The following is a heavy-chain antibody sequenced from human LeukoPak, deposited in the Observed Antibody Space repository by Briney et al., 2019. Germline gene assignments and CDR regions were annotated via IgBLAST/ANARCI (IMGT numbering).Heavy chain of an antibody. D-gene: IGHD5-18*01. V-gene: IGHV4-39*01. Sequence: PSETLSLTCTVSGGSISSSDYYWGWIRQPPGKGLEWIGSIYYSGSTYYNPSLKSRVTISADTSKNQLSLKLSSVTAADTAVYYCARIQLWSSGSVSYYFYMDVWGKGTTVTISS. CDR3: ARIQLWSSGSVSYYFYMDV. J-gene: IGHJ6*03. CDR1: GGSISSSDYY. CDR2: IYYSGST.